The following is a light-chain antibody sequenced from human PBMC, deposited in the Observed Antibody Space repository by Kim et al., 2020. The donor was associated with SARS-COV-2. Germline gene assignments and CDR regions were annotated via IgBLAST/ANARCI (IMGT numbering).Light chain of an antibody. V-gene: IGLV3-19*01. J-gene: IGLJ2*01. CDR1: SLRSYY. Sequence: SSELPQDPAVSVALGQTVRITCQGDSLRSYYATWSQQKTGQAPILVIYGKNNRPSGIPDRFSGSSSGNTASLTITGTQAGDKADIYCNSRESYDKVVFGG. CDR3: NSRESYDKVV. CDR2: GKN.